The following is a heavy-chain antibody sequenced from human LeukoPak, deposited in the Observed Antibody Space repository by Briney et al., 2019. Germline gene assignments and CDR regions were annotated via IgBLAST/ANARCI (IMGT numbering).Heavy chain of an antibody. CDR3: ASRATVTTDRFWFDP. Sequence: PGGSLRLSCAASGFTFSSYSMHWVRQAPGKGLEWVSSISGSSSYIYYADSVKGRFTISRDNSKNTLYLQMNSLRAEDTAVYYCASRATVTTDRFWFDPWGQGTLVTVSS. CDR2: ISGSSSYI. V-gene: IGHV3-21*04. D-gene: IGHD4-11*01. CDR1: GFTFSSYS. J-gene: IGHJ5*02.